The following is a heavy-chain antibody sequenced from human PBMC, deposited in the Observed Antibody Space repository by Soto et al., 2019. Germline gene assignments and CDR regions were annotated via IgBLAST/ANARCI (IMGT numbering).Heavy chain of an antibody. V-gene: IGHV4-39*01. J-gene: IGHJ4*02. CDR3: ARTQQVAPRCFDN. CDR2: VYSDGTA. Sequence: SETLSLTCIVSGDSITTSGYFWGWIRQPPGGGLEWIVTVYSDGTAFRNPSLKSRITTSVDTSKNQFSLNLSSMTAADTAVYYCARTQQVAPRCFDNWGQGTLVTVSS. CDR1: GDSITTSGYF. D-gene: IGHD6-13*01.